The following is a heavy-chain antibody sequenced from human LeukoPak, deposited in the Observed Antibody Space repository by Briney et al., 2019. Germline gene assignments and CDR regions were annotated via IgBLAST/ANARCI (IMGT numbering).Heavy chain of an antibody. Sequence: GGSLRLSCAASGFTFSSYAMSWVRQAPGKGLEWVSAISGSGGSTYYADSVEGRFTISRDNSKNTLYLQMNSLRAEDTAVYYCARVDTAMVTRCWGQGTLVTVSS. CDR3: ARVDTAMVTRC. V-gene: IGHV3-23*01. D-gene: IGHD5-18*01. J-gene: IGHJ4*02. CDR2: ISGSGGST. CDR1: GFTFSSYA.